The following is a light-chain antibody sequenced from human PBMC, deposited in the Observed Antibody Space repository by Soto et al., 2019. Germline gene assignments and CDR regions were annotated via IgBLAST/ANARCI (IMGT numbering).Light chain of an antibody. CDR1: QSFTKW. CDR2: EAS. J-gene: IGKJ1*01. CDR3: QNYDRISSTT. Sequence: DIQMTQSPSTLAASVGDRVTITCRASQSFTKWLAWYQQKPGKAPQLLIYEASRLKSGVPSRFSGSESGTEYPLTNSSLQPDDCATHYCQNYDRISSTTCGQGTKEEIK. V-gene: IGKV1-5*03.